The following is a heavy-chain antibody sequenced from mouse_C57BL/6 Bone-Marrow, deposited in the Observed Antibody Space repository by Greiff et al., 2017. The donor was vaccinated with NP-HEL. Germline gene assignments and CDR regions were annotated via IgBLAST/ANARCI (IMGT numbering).Heavy chain of an antibody. Sequence: EVKLEESEGGLVQPGSSMKLSCTASGFTFSDYYMAWVRQVPEKGLEWVANINYDGSSTYYLDSLKSRFIIPRDNAKNILYLQMSSLKSEDTATYYCAREGVTPYYYAMDYWGQGTSVTVSS. CDR2: INYDGSST. CDR1: GFTFSDYY. CDR3: AREGVTPYYYAMDY. J-gene: IGHJ4*01. V-gene: IGHV5-16*01. D-gene: IGHD2-12*01.